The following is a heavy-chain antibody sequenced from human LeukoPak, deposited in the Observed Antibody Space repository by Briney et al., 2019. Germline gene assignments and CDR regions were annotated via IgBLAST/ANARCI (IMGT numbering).Heavy chain of an antibody. CDR1: GFTSSSYA. J-gene: IGHJ4*02. V-gene: IGHV3-23*01. Sequence: PGGSLRLSCAASGFTSSSYAMSWVRQAPGKGLEWVSAISGSGGSTYYADSVKGRFTISRDNSKNTLYLQMNSLRAEDTAVYYCAKGRVVVPAASVYWGQGTLVTVSS. CDR2: ISGSGGST. D-gene: IGHD2-2*01. CDR3: AKGRVVVPAASVY.